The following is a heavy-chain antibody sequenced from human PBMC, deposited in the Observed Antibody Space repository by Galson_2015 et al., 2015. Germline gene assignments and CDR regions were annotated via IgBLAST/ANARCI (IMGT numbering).Heavy chain of an antibody. CDR3: AKDQGGGLECRDINWFHP. J-gene: IGHJ5*02. Sequence: SLRLSCAASGFNFRSYGMHWVRQAPGKGLEWVALISYDGKSQYYSDSVRGRFTISRDNSKNALYLQLRSPRDDDTAFYFCAKDQGGGLECRDINWFHPWGQGALVTVS. D-gene: IGHD2-2*01. V-gene: IGHV3-30*18. CDR2: ISYDGKSQ. CDR1: GFNFRSYG.